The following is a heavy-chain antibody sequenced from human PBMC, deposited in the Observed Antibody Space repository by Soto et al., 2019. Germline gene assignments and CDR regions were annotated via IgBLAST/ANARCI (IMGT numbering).Heavy chain of an antibody. J-gene: IGHJ4*02. Sequence: GRSLRLSCAASGFTFSSYSMNWVRQAPGKGLEWVSYISSSSSTIYYADSVKGRFTISRDNAKNSLYLQMNSLRAEDTAVYYCARVVGIAAAGNWEDYWGQGTLVTVSS. CDR1: GFTFSSYS. V-gene: IGHV3-48*01. CDR2: ISSSSSTI. D-gene: IGHD6-13*01. CDR3: ARVVGIAAAGNWEDY.